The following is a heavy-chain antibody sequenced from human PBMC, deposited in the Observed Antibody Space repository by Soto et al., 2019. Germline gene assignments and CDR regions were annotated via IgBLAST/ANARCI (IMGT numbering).Heavy chain of an antibody. D-gene: IGHD1-26*01. CDR2: ISYDGSNK. CDR1: GFTFSSYG. CDR3: AKDTRGDYVYFGMDV. Sequence: QVQLVESGGGVVQPGRSLRLSCAASGFTFSSYGMHWVRQAPGKGLEWVAVISYDGSNKYYADSVKGRFTISRDNSKNTRYLQMNSLRAEDTAVYYCAKDTRGDYVYFGMDVWGQGTTVTVSS. J-gene: IGHJ6*02. V-gene: IGHV3-30*18.